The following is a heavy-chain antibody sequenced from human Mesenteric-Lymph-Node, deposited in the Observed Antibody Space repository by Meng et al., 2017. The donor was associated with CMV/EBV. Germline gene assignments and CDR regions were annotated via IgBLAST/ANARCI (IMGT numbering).Heavy chain of an antibody. D-gene: IGHD6-13*01. V-gene: IGHV2-26*01. CDR3: ARRLVDTSSWYRNYFDS. Sequence: SGPTLVKPTETLTLTCTVSGSSLNNAEMGVSWIRQPPGQAPEWLAHISSNDEQSYSASLKSRLAISKDTSQSQVILTMTNMVPADTATYYCARRLVDTSSWYRNYFDSWGQGTLVTVSS. CDR1: GSSLNNAEMG. J-gene: IGHJ4*02. CDR2: ISSNDEQ.